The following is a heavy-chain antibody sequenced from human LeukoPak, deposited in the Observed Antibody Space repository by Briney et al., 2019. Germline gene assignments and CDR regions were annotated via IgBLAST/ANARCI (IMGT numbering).Heavy chain of an antibody. Sequence: GGSLRLSCVASGFTFSNYAMSWVRQAPGKGLELVSGIWGTDDKTVYGAAVKGRFTISRDNSKNTLYLQMNSLRADDTAVYYCAKTQGYYDAWGQGALVTVSS. CDR2: IWGTDDKT. CDR1: GFTFSNYA. D-gene: IGHD2-15*01. CDR3: AKTQGYYDA. J-gene: IGHJ5*02. V-gene: IGHV3-23*01.